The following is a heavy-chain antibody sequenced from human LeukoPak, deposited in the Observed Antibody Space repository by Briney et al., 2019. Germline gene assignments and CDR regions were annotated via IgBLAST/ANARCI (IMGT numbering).Heavy chain of an antibody. CDR3: ARGRENYRWSRTTGFDP. CDR1: GGSISSSNYY. V-gene: IGHV4-39*07. Sequence: PSETLSLTCTVSGGSISSSNYYWGWIRQPPGKGLECLGSIYYNGRTYYNPSLKSRVTISVDTSKNQFSLKLSSVTAADTAVYYCARGRENYRWSRTTGFDPWGQGTLVTVSS. J-gene: IGHJ5*02. CDR2: IYYNGRT. D-gene: IGHD4-17*01.